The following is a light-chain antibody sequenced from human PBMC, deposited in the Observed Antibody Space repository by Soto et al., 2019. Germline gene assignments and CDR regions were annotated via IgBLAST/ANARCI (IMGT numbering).Light chain of an antibody. CDR1: RRISTS. CDR2: GAS. CDR3: HQSYSLPQS. V-gene: IGKV1-39*01. Sequence: DIQLTQSPSSLSASVGDRVSITCRASRRISTSLNWYQQKPGKAPKLLIHGASTLQSGVPSRFSGTGSGTDFTLTISILQPDDFATYFCHQSYSLPQSFGQGTKLEIK. J-gene: IGKJ2*01.